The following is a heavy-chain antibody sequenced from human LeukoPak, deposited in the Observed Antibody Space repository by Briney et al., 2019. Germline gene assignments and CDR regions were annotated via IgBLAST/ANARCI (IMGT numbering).Heavy chain of an antibody. J-gene: IGHJ3*02. V-gene: IGHV1-69*04. CDR3: ASGKNIVVVTAIGAFDI. D-gene: IGHD2-21*02. CDR2: IILILGIA. Sequence: GASVKVSCKGSGYTFTSYGNSWVRQAHAQGLEWMGRIILILGIANYAQKFQGRVTITADKSTSTAYMELSSLRSEDTAVYYCASGKNIVVVTAIGAFDIWGQGTMVTVSS. CDR1: GYTFTSYG.